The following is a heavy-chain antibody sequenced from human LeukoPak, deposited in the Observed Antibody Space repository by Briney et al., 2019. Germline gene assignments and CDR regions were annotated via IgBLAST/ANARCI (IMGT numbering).Heavy chain of an antibody. CDR3: ASAPYYYYMDV. CDR1: GVSIGSGSYY. J-gene: IGHJ6*03. CDR2: IYTSGST. Sequence: SETLSLTCTVSGVSIGSGSYYWNWIRQPAGKGLEWIGRIYTSGSTNYNPSLKSRVTISVDTSKNQFSLKLNSVPAADTAVYYCASAPYYYYMDVWGKGTTVTVSS. V-gene: IGHV4-61*02.